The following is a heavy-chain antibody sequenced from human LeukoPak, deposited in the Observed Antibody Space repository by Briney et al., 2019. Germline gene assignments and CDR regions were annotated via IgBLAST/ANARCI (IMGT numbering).Heavy chain of an antibody. D-gene: IGHD6-13*01. V-gene: IGHV3-21*01. CDR2: ISSSSSYI. CDR3: ARGPQQLVPFFDY. J-gene: IGHJ4*02. Sequence: GGSLRLSCAASGFSFSSHGMNWVRQAPGKGLEWVSSISSSSSYIYYADSVKGRFTISRDNAKNSLYLQMNSLRAEDTAVYYCARGPQQLVPFFDYWGQGTLVTVSS. CDR1: GFSFSSHG.